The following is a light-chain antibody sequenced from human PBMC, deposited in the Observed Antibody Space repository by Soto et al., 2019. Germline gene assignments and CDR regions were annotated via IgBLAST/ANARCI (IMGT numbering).Light chain of an antibody. J-gene: IGKJ3*01. V-gene: IGKV3-15*01. CDR2: AAS. CDR3: QQYNNWPPFT. Sequence: EIVMTQSPATLSVSPGERVTLSCRASQSISSNLAWYQQKPGQAPRVVIYAASTRATGVPARFSGSGSGTEFTLTIRSLQSEDFAIYYCQQYNNWPPFTFGRGTKVDIK. CDR1: QSISSN.